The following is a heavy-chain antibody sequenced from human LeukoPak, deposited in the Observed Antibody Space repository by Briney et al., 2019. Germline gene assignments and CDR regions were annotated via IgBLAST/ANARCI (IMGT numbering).Heavy chain of an antibody. J-gene: IGHJ5*02. V-gene: IGHV1-24*01. CDR2: FDPEDGET. D-gene: IGHD2-15*01. CDR3: AIVTSILSDDFDP. Sequence: ASVKVSCKVSGYTLTELSMHWVRQAPGKGLEWMGGFDPEDGETIYAQKFQGRVTMTEDTSTDTAYMEPSSLRSEDTAVYYCAIVTSILSDDFDPWGQGTLVTVSS. CDR1: GYTLTELS.